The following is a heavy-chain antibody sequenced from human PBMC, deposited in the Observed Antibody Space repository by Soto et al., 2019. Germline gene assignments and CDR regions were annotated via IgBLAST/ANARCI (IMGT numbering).Heavy chain of an antibody. V-gene: IGHV1-18*01. Sequence: QVQLVQSGAEVKKPGASVKVSCKASGYTFTSYGISWVRQAPGQGLEWRGWISADNGNTNYAKKLQGKVTVTTDTSTSTAYMELRSLRTDDKAVYYCARVTILVADTDYWVQEALVTVSS. D-gene: IGHD3-22*01. CDR1: GYTFTSYG. CDR3: ARVTILVADTDY. CDR2: ISADNGNT. J-gene: IGHJ4*02.